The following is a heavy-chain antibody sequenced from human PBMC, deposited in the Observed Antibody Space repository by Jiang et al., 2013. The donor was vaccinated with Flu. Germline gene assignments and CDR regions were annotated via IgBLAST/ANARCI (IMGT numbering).Heavy chain of an antibody. D-gene: IGHD6-13*01. CDR1: GFTFSSYG. V-gene: IGHV3-30*18. CDR3: AKGIAAAGTVYYYYGMDV. J-gene: IGHJ6*02. Sequence: RLSCAASGFTFSSYGMHWVRQAPGKGLEWVAVISYDGSNKYYADSVKGRFTISRDNSKNTLYLQMNSLRAEDTAVYYCAKGIAAAGTVYYYYGMDVWGQGTTVTVSS. CDR2: ISYDGSNK.